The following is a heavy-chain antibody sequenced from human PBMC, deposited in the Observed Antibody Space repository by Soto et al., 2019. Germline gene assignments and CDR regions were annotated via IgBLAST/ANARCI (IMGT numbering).Heavy chain of an antibody. CDR2: ISPHGSEE. Sequence: EVQLVESGGGLVQPGGSLRLSCAASGFTFSDYWMTWVRQAPGKGLEGVANISPHGSEEYYVDSVKGRFTISRDNAKNSVFLQMNSLRGEDTALYYCTRDLNHDTGPWGQGNQVTVSS. D-gene: IGHD2-8*02. CDR3: TRDLNHDTGP. V-gene: IGHV3-7*04. J-gene: IGHJ5*02. CDR1: GFTFSDYW.